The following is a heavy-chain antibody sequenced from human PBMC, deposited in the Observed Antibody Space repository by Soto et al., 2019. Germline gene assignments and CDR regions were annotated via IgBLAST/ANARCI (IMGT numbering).Heavy chain of an antibody. CDR3: ARGDGYGNYVWFDP. D-gene: IGHD4-17*01. V-gene: IGHV4-30-2*01. Sequence: QLQLQESGSGLVKPSQTLSLTCAVSGDSISRGYYTWSWIRQPPGKGLEWIAYSYHSGSTFYNPSLKSRVTISEDTSKNQFSLKLSSVTAADTAVYYCARGDGYGNYVWFDPWGQGTLVTVSS. CDR1: GDSISRGYYT. CDR2: SYHSGST. J-gene: IGHJ5*02.